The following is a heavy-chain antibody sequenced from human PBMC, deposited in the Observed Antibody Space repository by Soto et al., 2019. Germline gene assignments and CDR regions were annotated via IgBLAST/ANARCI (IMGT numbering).Heavy chain of an antibody. J-gene: IGHJ4*02. CDR2: INWNGGST. D-gene: IGHD2-2*01. Sequence: EVQLVESGGGVVRPGGSLRLSCAASGFTFDDYGMSWVRQAPGKGLEWVSGINWNGGSTGYADSVKGRFTISRDNAKNSLYLKMNSLRAEDTALYHCARAKRSGYCSSTSCYAADFDYWGQGTLVTVSS. V-gene: IGHV3-20*01. CDR1: GFTFDDYG. CDR3: ARAKRSGYCSSTSCYAADFDY.